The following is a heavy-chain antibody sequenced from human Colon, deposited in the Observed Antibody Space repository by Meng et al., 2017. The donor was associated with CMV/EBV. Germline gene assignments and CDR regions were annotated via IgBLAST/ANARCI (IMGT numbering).Heavy chain of an antibody. CDR1: GAPISNFF. V-gene: IGHV4-4*07. J-gene: IGHJ4*02. CDR3: ATGSGDFDH. CDR2: IQSDGNT. D-gene: IGHD1-26*01. Sequence: QLQLQGSGPGLVRPSETLALPCSVSGAPISNFFWSWIRQSAGMRLEWIGRIQSDGNTYYNPSLKSRVTVSQDTSKNQISLRLRSVTAADTAVYYCATGSGDFDHWGQGTLVTVSS.